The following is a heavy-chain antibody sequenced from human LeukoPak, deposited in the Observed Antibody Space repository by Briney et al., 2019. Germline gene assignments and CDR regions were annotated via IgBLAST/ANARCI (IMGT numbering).Heavy chain of an antibody. V-gene: IGHV4-39*07. CDR2: IYYSGST. Sequence: KPSETLSLTCTVSGGSISSSSYYWGWLRQPQGRGLEGIGSIYYSGSTYYNPSLKSRVTISVDTSKNQFSLKLSSVTAADTAVYYCARGEERSYNWFDPWGQGTLVTVSS. J-gene: IGHJ5*02. CDR1: GGSISSSSYY. CDR3: ARGEERSYNWFDP.